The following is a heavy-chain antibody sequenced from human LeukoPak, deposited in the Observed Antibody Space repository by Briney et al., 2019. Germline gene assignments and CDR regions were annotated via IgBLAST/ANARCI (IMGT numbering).Heavy chain of an antibody. D-gene: IGHD3-9*01. J-gene: IGHJ5*02. V-gene: IGHV3-23*01. CDR3: AKELYDILTGYRGWFDP. CDR2: ISGSGGST. CDR1: GFTFSSYA. Sequence: PGGSLRLSCAASGFTFSSYAMSWVRQAPGKGLEWVSAISGSGGSTYYADSVKGRFTISRDNSKNALYLQMNSLRAEDTAVYYCAKELYDILTGYRGWFDPWGQGTLVTVSS.